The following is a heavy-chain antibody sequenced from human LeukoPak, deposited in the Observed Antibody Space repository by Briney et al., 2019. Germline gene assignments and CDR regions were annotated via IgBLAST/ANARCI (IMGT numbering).Heavy chain of an antibody. Sequence: PGRSLRLSCAASGFTFSSYGMHWVRQAPGKGLGWVAVIWYDGSNKYYADSVKGRFTISRDNSKNTLYLQMNSLRAEDTAVYYCAKRGYSYDFDYWGQGTLVTVSS. V-gene: IGHV3-33*06. CDR2: IWYDGSNK. CDR1: GFTFSSYG. CDR3: AKRGYSYDFDY. D-gene: IGHD5-18*01. J-gene: IGHJ4*02.